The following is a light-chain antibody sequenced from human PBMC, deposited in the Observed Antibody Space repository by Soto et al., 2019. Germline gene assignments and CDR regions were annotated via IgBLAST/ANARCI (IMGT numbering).Light chain of an antibody. Sequence: EIVLTQSPGTLSLSPGERATLSCRASQSVSSSYLAWYQQKPGQAPRLLIYGESSRATGIPDRFSGSVSGTDFTLTISRLEPEDFAVYYCQQYGGSPYTFGQGTKLEIK. V-gene: IGKV3-20*01. CDR3: QQYGGSPYT. J-gene: IGKJ2*01. CDR2: GES. CDR1: QSVSSSY.